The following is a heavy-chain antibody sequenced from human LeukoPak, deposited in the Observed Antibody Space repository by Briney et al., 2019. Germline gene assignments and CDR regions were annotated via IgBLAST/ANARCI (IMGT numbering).Heavy chain of an antibody. CDR3: ARRGDY. V-gene: IGHV4-38-2*02. J-gene: IGHJ4*02. CDR1: GFSITTDYY. Sequence: PSETLSLTFTVSGFSITTDYYWGWIRQPPGKGLEWIWSIYHTGRTSYNPSLKSRVTLSVDTSKNQFSLRLSYVTAADTAVYYCARRGDYWGQGTLVTVSS. D-gene: IGHD3-16*01. CDR2: IYHTGRT.